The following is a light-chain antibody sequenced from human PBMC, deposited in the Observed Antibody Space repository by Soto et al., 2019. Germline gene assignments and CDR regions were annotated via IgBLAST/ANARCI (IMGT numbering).Light chain of an antibody. V-gene: IGLV1-40*01. CDR1: SSNIGAGYD. Sequence: QSALTQPPSVSGAPGQRVTISCTGSSSNIGAGYDVHWYQQLPGTAPKLLIYGNCNRPSGVPDRFSGSKSGTSASLAITGLQAEDEADYYCQSYDSSLSGSVFGGGTKVTVL. CDR3: QSYDSSLSGSV. J-gene: IGLJ2*01. CDR2: GNC.